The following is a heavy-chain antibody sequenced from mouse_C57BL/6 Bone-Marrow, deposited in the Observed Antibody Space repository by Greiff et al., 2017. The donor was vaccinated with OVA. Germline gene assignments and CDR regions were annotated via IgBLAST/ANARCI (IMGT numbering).Heavy chain of an antibody. CDR1: GYTFTNYW. V-gene: IGHV1-63*01. Sequence: QVQLQQSGAELVRPGTSVKMSCKASGYTFTNYWIGWAKQRPGHGLEWIGDIYPGGGYTNYNEKFKGKATLTADKSSSTAYMQFSSLTSEDSAIYYCAREDLGYAMDYWGQGTSVTVSS. J-gene: IGHJ4*01. CDR2: IYPGGGYT. CDR3: AREDLGYAMDY.